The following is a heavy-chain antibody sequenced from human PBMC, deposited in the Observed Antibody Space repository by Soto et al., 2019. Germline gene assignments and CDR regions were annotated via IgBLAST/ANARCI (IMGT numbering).Heavy chain of an antibody. D-gene: IGHD5-18*01. CDR2: MNAGVGNT. CDR1: GYTFTDYA. J-gene: IGHJ4*02. Sequence: HVELVQSGADVKKPGASVTISCKASGYTFTDYALHWVRQAPGQRLEWMGWMNAGVGNTLYSQKFQGRITITRDTSASTAYMYLNSLKSEDTATYYCARDTGYTFGSLKYWGPGTLVTVSS. V-gene: IGHV1-3*01. CDR3: ARDTGYTFGSLKY.